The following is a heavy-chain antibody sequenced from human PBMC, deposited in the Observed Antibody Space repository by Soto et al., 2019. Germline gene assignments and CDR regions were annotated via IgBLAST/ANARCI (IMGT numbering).Heavy chain of an antibody. Sequence: SETLSLTCTVSGGSISSGDYYWSWIRQPPGKGLEWIGYIYYSGSTYYNPSLKSRVTISVDTSKNQFSLKLSSVTAADTAVYYCARESITMVRGPFAYWGQGTLVTVSS. CDR1: GGSISSGDYY. V-gene: IGHV4-30-4*01. CDR2: IYYSGST. D-gene: IGHD3-10*01. J-gene: IGHJ4*02. CDR3: ARESITMVRGPFAY.